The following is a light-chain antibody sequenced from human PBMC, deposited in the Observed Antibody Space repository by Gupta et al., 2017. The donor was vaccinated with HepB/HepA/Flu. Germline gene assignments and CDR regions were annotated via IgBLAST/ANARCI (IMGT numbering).Light chain of an antibody. V-gene: IGLV1-36*01. CDR2: YDD. CDR3: AAWDDSLNGWV. CDR1: SSNIGNNA. Sequence: QSVLPQHPRVLEAPGRRVTISCSGSSSNIGNNAVNWYQQLPGKAPKLLIYYDDLRPSGVSDRFSGSKSGTSASLAISGLQAEDEADYYCAAWDDSLNGWVFGGGTKLTVL. J-gene: IGLJ3*02.